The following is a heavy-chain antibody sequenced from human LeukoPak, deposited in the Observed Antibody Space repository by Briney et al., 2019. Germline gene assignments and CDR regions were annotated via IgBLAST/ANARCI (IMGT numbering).Heavy chain of an antibody. Sequence: GGSLRLSCGASGFTFSSYWMSWVRQAPGKGLEWVANIKQDGSEKYYVDSVKGRFTISRDNAKNSLYLQMNSLRAEDTAVYYCARESITMIVVVNDAFDIWGQGTMVTVSS. CDR1: GFTFSSYW. CDR3: ARESITMIVVVNDAFDI. D-gene: IGHD3-22*01. J-gene: IGHJ3*02. CDR2: IKQDGSEK. V-gene: IGHV3-7*01.